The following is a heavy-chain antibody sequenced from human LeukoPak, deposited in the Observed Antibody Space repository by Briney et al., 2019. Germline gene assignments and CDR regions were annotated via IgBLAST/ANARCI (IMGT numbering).Heavy chain of an antibody. CDR1: GGSISSGSYY. D-gene: IGHD3-3*01. CDR2: IYTSGST. J-gene: IGHJ4*02. CDR3: ARDDFWSGQGSY. V-gene: IGHV4-61*02. Sequence: PSQTLSLTCTVSGGSISSGSYYWSWIRRPAGKGLEWIGRIYTSGSTNYNPSLKSRVTISVDVSKNQFSLKLSSVTAADTAVYYCARDDFWSGQGSYWGQGTLVTVSS.